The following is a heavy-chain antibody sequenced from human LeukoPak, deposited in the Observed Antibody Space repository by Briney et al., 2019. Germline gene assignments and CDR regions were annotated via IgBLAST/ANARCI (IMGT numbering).Heavy chain of an antibody. V-gene: IGHV4-34*01. CDR2: INHSGST. CDR1: GGSISSYY. Sequence: PSKTLSLTCTVSGGSISSYYWSWIRQPPGKGLEWIGEINHSGSTNYNPSLKSRVTISVDTSKNQFSLKLSSVTAADTAVYYCASITIAAAGRSDYWGQGTLVTVSS. J-gene: IGHJ4*02. CDR3: ASITIAAAGRSDY. D-gene: IGHD6-13*01.